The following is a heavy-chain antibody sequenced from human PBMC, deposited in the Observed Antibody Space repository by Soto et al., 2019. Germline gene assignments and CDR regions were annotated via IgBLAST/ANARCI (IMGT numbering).Heavy chain of an antibody. CDR2: ISYDGSNK. J-gene: IGHJ4*02. Sequence: GGSLRLSCAASGFTFSSYGMHWVRQAPGKGLEWVAVISYDGSNKYYADSVKGRFTISRDNSKNTMYLQMNSLRAEDTAVYYCAKVPYHWNYVYYSLQDYFDYWGQGTLVTVSS. V-gene: IGHV3-30*18. CDR3: AKVPYHWNYVYYSLQDYFDY. CDR1: GFTFSSYG. D-gene: IGHD1-7*01.